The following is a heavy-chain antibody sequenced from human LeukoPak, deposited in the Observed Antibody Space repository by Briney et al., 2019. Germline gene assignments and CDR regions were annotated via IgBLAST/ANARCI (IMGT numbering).Heavy chain of an antibody. Sequence: PGGSLRLSCAASGFTFSSYSMNWVRQAPGKGLEWVSSISSSSSYIYYADSVKGRFTISRDNAKNSLYLQMNSLRAEDTAVYYCARDGVETYGGYYFDYWGQGTLVTVSS. V-gene: IGHV3-21*01. CDR2: ISSSSSYI. CDR1: GFTFSSYS. CDR3: ARDGVETYGGYYFDY. J-gene: IGHJ4*02. D-gene: IGHD4-23*01.